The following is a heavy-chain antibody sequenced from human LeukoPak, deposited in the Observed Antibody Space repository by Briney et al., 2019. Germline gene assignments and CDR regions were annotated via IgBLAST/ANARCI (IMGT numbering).Heavy chain of an antibody. D-gene: IGHD3-10*01. CDR2: IDYSGST. Sequence: SETLSLTCTVSGGSISSSSHYWGWMRQPPGKGLEWIGSIDYSGSTYDNPSLKSRVTISVDTSKNQFSLKLSSVTAADTAVYYCAGQRRFGELPFDFWGQGTLVTVSS. CDR3: AGQRRFGELPFDF. J-gene: IGHJ4*02. V-gene: IGHV4-39*01. CDR1: GGSISSSSHY.